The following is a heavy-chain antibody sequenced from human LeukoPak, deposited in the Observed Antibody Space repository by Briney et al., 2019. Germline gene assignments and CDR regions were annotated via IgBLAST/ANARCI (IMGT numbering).Heavy chain of an antibody. D-gene: IGHD3-22*01. J-gene: IGHJ4*02. CDR1: GCTFSSYA. CDR2: IIPIFGTA. V-gene: IGHV1-69*13. Sequence: GASLKVSCKASGCTFSSYAISWVRQAPGQGLEWMGGIIPIFGTANYAQKFQGRVTITADESTSTAYMELSSLRSEDTAVYYCARPRTYYYDSSGYYYFDYWGQGTLVTVSS. CDR3: ARPRTYYYDSSGYYYFDY.